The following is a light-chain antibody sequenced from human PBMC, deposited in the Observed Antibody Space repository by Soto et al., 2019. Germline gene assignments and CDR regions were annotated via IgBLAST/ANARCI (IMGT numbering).Light chain of an antibody. CDR3: QQYNNLPPDT. J-gene: IGKJ2*01. Sequence: EIIVTQSPASLPVSPGDRATLSCRASQSVNNNLAWYPQKPGQAHRLLIYGESTRATGIPGRFRGSGSGTEFTLTITSLQYEDCAVYFGQQYNNLPPDTFGQGTKLAIK. CDR2: GES. CDR1: QSVNNN. V-gene: IGKV3-15*01.